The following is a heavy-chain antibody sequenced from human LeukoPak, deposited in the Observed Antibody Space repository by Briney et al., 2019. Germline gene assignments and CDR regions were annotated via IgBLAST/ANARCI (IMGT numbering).Heavy chain of an antibody. Sequence: ASVRVSCTASGYKFIDDYMHWVRQAPGQGLEFMGWINPDSGFTNYAQKFKGRVTMTRDTSISTAYLEVRSLTSDDTAVYYCAPTAEAYTSWWKVWGQGTLVTVSS. CDR3: APTAEAYTSWWKV. CDR2: INPDSGFT. D-gene: IGHD3-16*01. CDR1: GYKFIDDY. V-gene: IGHV1-2*02. J-gene: IGHJ4*02.